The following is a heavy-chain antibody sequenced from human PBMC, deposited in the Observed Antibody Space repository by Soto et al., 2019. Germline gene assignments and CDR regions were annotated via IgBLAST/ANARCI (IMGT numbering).Heavy chain of an antibody. CDR1: GFTFSSYS. V-gene: IGHV3-48*02. J-gene: IGHJ4*02. Sequence: RRLSCPASGFTFSSYSMNCVRQAPGKGVEWVSYISSSSSTMYYADSVKGRFTISRDNAKNSLFLHMNSLRDEDTAVYYCARDSTDADSGSYSGDYWGQGTLVTVSS. D-gene: IGHD1-26*01. CDR2: ISSSSSTM. CDR3: ARDSTDADSGSYSGDY.